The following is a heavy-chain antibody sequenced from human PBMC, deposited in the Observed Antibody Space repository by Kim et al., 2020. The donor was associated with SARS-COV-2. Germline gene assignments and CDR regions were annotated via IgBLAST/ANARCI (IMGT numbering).Heavy chain of an antibody. CDR2: IYYSGST. V-gene: IGHV4-59*01. D-gene: IGHD3-10*01. CDR1: GGSISSYY. Sequence: SETLSLTCTVSGGSISSYYWSWIRQPPGKGLEWIGYIYYSGSTNYNPSLKSRVTISVDTSKNQFSLKLSSVTAADTVVYYCARVWGDVIIRKWWFDPWGQGTLVTVSS. CDR3: ARVWGDVIIRKWWFDP. J-gene: IGHJ5*02.